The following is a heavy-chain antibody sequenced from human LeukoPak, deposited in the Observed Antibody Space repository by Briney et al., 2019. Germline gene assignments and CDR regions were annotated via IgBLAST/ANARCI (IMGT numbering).Heavy chain of an antibody. V-gene: IGHV3-66*01. CDR3: ARGYKYSTGWYYFDY. CDR1: GFTFSNFA. J-gene: IGHJ4*02. CDR2: IYRGGTT. D-gene: IGHD6-19*01. Sequence: GGSLRLSCAASGFTFSNFAMAWVRQAPGKELEWVSVIYRGGTTYYADSVKGRFTISRDNSKNTVYLQMNSLRAEDTAVYYCARGYKYSTGWYYFDYWGQGTLVTVSS.